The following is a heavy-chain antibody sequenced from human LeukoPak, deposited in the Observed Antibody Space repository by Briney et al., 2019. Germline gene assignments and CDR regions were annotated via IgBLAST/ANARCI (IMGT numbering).Heavy chain of an antibody. Sequence: GGSLRLSCAASGFSFSSYGMHWVRQAPGKGLEWVAFIRYDGSNKYYADSVKGRFTISRDNSKNTLYLQMNSLRAEDTAVYYCALGYCSGGSCYGVYGDYPDYWGQGTLVTVSS. CDR2: IRYDGSNK. D-gene: IGHD2-15*01. CDR3: ALGYCSGGSCYGVYGDYPDY. V-gene: IGHV3-30*02. CDR1: GFSFSSYG. J-gene: IGHJ4*02.